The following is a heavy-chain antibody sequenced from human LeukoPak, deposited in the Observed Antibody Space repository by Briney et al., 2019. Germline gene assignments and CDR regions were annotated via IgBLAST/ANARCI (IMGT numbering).Heavy chain of an antibody. CDR2: IIPIFGTA. D-gene: IGHD1-26*01. J-gene: IGHJ4*02. CDR3: ARVGSGSSPFDY. Sequence: SVKVSCKASGGTFSSYAISWVRQAPGQGLEWMGGIIPIFGTANYAQKFQGGVTITADESTSTAYMELSSLRSEDTAVYYCARVGSGSSPFDYWGQGTLVTVSS. V-gene: IGHV1-69*13. CDR1: GGTFSSYA.